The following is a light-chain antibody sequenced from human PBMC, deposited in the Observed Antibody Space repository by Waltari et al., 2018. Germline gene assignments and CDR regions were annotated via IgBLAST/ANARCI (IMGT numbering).Light chain of an antibody. CDR3: QQSYSVSWT. CDR2: GGS. Sequence: DIQMTQSPASLSASVGDRVILTCRASQNINNNLNWYQQKSGKAPKIMIFGGSHLQSGVPARFSGSGSGTEFTLAIGGLQPEDIATYYCQQSYSVSWTFGQGTKVE. CDR1: QNINNN. V-gene: IGKV1-39*01. J-gene: IGKJ1*01.